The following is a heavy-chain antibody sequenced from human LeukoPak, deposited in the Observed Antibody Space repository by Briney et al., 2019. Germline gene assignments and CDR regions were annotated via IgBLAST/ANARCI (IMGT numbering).Heavy chain of an antibody. CDR1: GGSISSYY. D-gene: IGHD5-12*01. CDR3: ARVIGYDQLDY. CDR2: IHYSGST. Sequence: SETLSLTCTVSGGSISSYYWSWLRQPPGKGLEWIGYIHYSGSTYYNPSLKSRVYISVSTSKNRFSLQLSSVTAADTAVYYCARVIGYDQLDYWGQGTLVTVSS. J-gene: IGHJ4*02. V-gene: IGHV4-59*06.